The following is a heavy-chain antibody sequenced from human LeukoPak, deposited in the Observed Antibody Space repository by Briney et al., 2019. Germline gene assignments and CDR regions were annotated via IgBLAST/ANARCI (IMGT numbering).Heavy chain of an antibody. Sequence: GGSLRLSCTASGFTIRSYYMSWVRQAPGKGLEWVSLIYSGGSTYYAASVKGRFTTSRDTSKNTLYLQMNRLRAEDTAVYYCARGGVDGFDFYNWGQGTLVTVSS. J-gene: IGHJ4*02. V-gene: IGHV3-66*01. CDR3: ARGGVDGFDFYN. CDR2: IYSGGST. CDR1: GFTIRSYY. D-gene: IGHD2-2*03.